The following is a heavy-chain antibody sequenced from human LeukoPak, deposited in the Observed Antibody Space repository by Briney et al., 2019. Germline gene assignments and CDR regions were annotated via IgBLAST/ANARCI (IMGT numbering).Heavy chain of an antibody. D-gene: IGHD1-26*01. CDR2: INTNTGNP. CDR3: ARDGSEEWELLLDY. J-gene: IGHJ4*02. V-gene: IGHV7-4-1*02. Sequence: ASVKVSCKASGYTFTSYAMNWVRQAPGQGLELMGWINTNTGNPTYAQGFTGRFVFSLDTSVSTAYLQISSLKAEDTAVYYCARDGSEEWELLLDYWGQGTLVTVSS. CDR1: GYTFTSYA.